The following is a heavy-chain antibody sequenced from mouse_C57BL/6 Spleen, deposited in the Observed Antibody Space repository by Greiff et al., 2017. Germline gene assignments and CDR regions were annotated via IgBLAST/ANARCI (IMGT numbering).Heavy chain of an antibody. CDR3: ARNNYGRSYGYAMDY. D-gene: IGHD1-1*01. CDR1: GFSLTSYA. Sequence: VKLVESGPGLVAPSQSLSITCTVSGFSLTSYAISWVRLPPGKGLEWPGVLWTGGGTNYNSALKSRLSISKDNSKSQVFLKMNSLQTDDTARYYGARNNYGRSYGYAMDYWGQGTSVTVSS. V-gene: IGHV2-9-1*01. J-gene: IGHJ4*01. CDR2: LWTGGGT.